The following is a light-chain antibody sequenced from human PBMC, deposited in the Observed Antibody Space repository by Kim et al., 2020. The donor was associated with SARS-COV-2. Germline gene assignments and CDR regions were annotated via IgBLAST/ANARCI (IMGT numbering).Light chain of an antibody. V-gene: IGKV1-27*01. CDR1: QYIRNH. Sequence: SVGEGVPFTCRASQYIRNHLAWYQQRPVKVPKLLIYAASALHSGVPSRFGGSGSGTDFTLTITSLQPEDVATYYCQKYDSVPCTFGPGTKVDIK. J-gene: IGKJ1*01. CDR2: AAS. CDR3: QKYDSVPCT.